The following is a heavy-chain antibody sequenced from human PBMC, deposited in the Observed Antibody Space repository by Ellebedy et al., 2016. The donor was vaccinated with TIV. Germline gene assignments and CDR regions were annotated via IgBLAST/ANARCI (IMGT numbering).Heavy chain of an antibody. CDR1: GFTFSSYS. Sequence: GESLKISCAASGFTFSSYSMNWVRQAPGKGLEWVSSISSSSSYIYYADSVKGRFTISRDNAKNSLYLQMNSLRAEDTAVYYCARGGWAVAGIYYYYGMDVWGQGTTVTVSS. CDR2: ISSSSSYI. J-gene: IGHJ6*02. CDR3: ARGGWAVAGIYYYYGMDV. V-gene: IGHV3-21*01. D-gene: IGHD6-19*01.